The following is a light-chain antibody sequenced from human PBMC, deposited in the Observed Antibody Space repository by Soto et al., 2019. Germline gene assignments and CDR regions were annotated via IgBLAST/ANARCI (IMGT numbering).Light chain of an antibody. J-gene: IGKJ5*01. CDR1: QSVTGSS. CDR3: LHYGGSPLT. CDR2: DAS. Sequence: ETVLTQSPGTLSLSPGDRATLSFRASQSVTGSSLAWYQQKPGQAPRLLISDASTRASGIPDRFSGSGSGTDFTLTISGLEPEDFAVYYCLHYGGSPLTFGQGTRLEIK. V-gene: IGKV3-20*01.